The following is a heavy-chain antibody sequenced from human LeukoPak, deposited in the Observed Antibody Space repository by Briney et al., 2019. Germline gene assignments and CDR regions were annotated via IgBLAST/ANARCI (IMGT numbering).Heavy chain of an antibody. CDR3: ARERFGYAFDI. D-gene: IGHD3-10*01. CDR2: IKQDGSEK. V-gene: IGHV3-7*03. J-gene: IGHJ3*02. Sequence: GGSLRLSCAASGFTFSSYWMSWVRQAPGKGLEWVANIKQDGSEKYYADSVKGRFTISRDNAKNSLYLQMNSLRAEDTAVYYCARERFGYAFDIWGQGTMVTVSS. CDR1: GFTFSSYW.